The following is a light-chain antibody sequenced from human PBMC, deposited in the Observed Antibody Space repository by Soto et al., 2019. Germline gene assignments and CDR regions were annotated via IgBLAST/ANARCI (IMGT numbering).Light chain of an antibody. J-gene: IGKJ3*01. V-gene: IGKV3-20*01. CDR2: GAS. CDR1: QSVSSSY. CDR3: QQYGSSPQA. Sequence: EIVLTQSPGTLSLSPGERATLSCRASQSVSSSYLAWYQQKPGQAPRLLIYGASSRATGIPDRFSGSGSGTDFPLTISRLEPEGVAVYYCQQYGSSPQAFGPGTKVDIK.